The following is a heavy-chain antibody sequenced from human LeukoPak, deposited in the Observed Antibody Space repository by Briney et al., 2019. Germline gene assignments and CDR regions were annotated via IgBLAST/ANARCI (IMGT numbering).Heavy chain of an antibody. CDR2: INKDGGEK. D-gene: IGHD2-2*03. CDR1: GFTFSSYW. Sequence: GGSLRLSCAASGFTFSSYWMSWVRQAPGKGLEWVANINKDGGEKYYVDSVKGRFTISRDNAKNSLYLQMNSLRAEDTAVYYCARYGLGYCSSTSCYHFDYWGQGTLVTVSS. J-gene: IGHJ4*02. V-gene: IGHV3-7*01. CDR3: ARYGLGYCSSTSCYHFDY.